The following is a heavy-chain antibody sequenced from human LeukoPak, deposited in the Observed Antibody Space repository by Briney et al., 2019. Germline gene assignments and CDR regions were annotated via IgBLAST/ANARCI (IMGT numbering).Heavy chain of an antibody. CDR3: ATYNYYSNRAFDY. CDR1: GLTFSSYG. Sequence: PGGSLRLSCAASGLTFSSYGMSWVRQAPGKGLEWVANIKEDGGEKYYVDSVKGRFTISRDNAKNSLYLQMNSLRAEDTAMYYCATYNYYSNRAFDYWGQGTLVTVSS. J-gene: IGHJ4*02. D-gene: IGHD5-24*01. V-gene: IGHV3-7*01. CDR2: IKEDGGEK.